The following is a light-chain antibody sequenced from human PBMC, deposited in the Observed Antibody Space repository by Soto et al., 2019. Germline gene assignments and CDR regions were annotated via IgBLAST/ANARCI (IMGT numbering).Light chain of an antibody. CDR1: QSITGF. V-gene: IGKV1-5*01. J-gene: IGKJ1*01. Sequence: DIQMTQSPSSLSASVGDRVTITCRASQSITGFLNWYQQKPGRAPKLLIYDASILESGVPSRFTGSGSGTEFTLTISSLQPDDFATYYCQQYNSYSPTFGQGTKVDI. CDR2: DAS. CDR3: QQYNSYSPT.